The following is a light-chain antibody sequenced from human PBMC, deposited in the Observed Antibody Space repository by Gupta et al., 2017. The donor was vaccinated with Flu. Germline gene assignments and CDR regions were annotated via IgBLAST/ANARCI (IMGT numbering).Light chain of an antibody. J-gene: IGKJ1*01. CDR2: GAS. V-gene: IGKV3-15*01. Sequence: GERATLSCSASQSVSTYVAWYQQRPGQAPRLLIYGASTRATGLPARFSGSGSGTEFTLTISSLQSEDFAIYFCQQYNIWPGTFGQGTKVEIK. CDR3: QQYNIWPGT. CDR1: QSVSTY.